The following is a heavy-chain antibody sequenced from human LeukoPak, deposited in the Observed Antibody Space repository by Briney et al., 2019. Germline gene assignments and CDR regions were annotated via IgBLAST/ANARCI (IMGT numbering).Heavy chain of an antibody. J-gene: IGHJ4*02. CDR3: ARRSFYYDSSGYYGA. CDR2: IYYSGST. D-gene: IGHD3-22*01. V-gene: IGHV4-59*12. CDR1: GGSISSYY. Sequence: SETLSLTCTVSGGSISSYYWSWIRQPPGKGLEWIGYIYYSGSTNYNPSLKSRVTISVDTSKNQFSLKLSSVTAADTAVYYCARRSFYYDSSGYYGAWGQGTLVTVS.